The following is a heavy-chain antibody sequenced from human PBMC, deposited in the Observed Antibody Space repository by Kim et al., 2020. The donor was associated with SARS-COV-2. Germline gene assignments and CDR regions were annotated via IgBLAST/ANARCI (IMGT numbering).Heavy chain of an antibody. CDR2: IKSKTDGGTT. CDR3: TTGYSSGWYFVY. V-gene: IGHV3-15*01. CDR1: GFTFSNAW. Sequence: GGSLRLSCAASGFTFSNAWMSWVRQAPGKGLEWVGRIKSKTDGGTTDYAAPVKGRFTISRDDSKNTLYLQMNSLKTEDTAVYYCTTGYSSGWYFVYWGQGTLVTVSS. D-gene: IGHD6-19*01. J-gene: IGHJ4*02.